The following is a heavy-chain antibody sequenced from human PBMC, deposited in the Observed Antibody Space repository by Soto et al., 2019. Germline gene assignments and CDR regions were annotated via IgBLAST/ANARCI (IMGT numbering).Heavy chain of an antibody. V-gene: IGHV3-30*18. CDR1: GFTFSSYG. CDR3: AKAQGAYYDSSGYYYRGAGLFDY. D-gene: IGHD3-22*01. Sequence: QVQLVESGGGVVQPGRSLRLSCAASGFTFSSYGMHWVRQAPGKGLEWVAGISYDGSNKYYADSVKGRFTISRDNSKNTLYLQMNSLRAEDTAVYYCAKAQGAYYDSSGYYYRGAGLFDYWGQGTLVTVYS. CDR2: ISYDGSNK. J-gene: IGHJ4*02.